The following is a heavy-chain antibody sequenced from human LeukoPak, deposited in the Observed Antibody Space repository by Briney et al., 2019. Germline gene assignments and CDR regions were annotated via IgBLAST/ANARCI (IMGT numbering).Heavy chain of an antibody. Sequence: GGSLRLSCAASGFTFSNSWMSWVRQAPGKGLEWVANIKVDGSEKYYVDSVKGRFTISRDNAKNSLYLQMNSLRVEDTAVYYCARDGTVTAGPFDPWGQGTLVTVSS. J-gene: IGHJ5*01. CDR2: IKVDGSEK. CDR1: GFTFSNSW. D-gene: IGHD4-11*01. V-gene: IGHV3-7*01. CDR3: ARDGTVTAGPFDP.